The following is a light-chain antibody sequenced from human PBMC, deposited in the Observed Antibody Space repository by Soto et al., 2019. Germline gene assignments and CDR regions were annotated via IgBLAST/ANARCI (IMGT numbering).Light chain of an antibody. V-gene: IGKV3-15*01. CDR1: QSVGTY. CDR2: GAS. CDR3: QQYNDSPRT. J-gene: IGKJ1*01. Sequence: EIVMTQSPATLSVSLGERATLSCRASQSVGTYLAWYQQKPVQAPRLLTYGASTRAAGIPPRFSGGGSGKEFTLTISSLQSEDFAFYYWQQYNDSPRTFGQGTKVGIK.